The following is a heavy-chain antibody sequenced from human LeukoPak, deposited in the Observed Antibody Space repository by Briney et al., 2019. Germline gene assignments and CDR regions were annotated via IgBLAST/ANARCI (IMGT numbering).Heavy chain of an antibody. V-gene: IGHV1-18*01. CDR2: VSGNNGNT. Sequence: ASVKVSCKASGYTFTTYGISWVRQAPGQGLEWMGWVSGNNGNTNYAQKLQGRVTMTTDTSTNTAYMELRSLRSDDTAVYYCARRRSGDYDAFDIWGQGTMVTVSS. CDR1: GYTFTTYG. CDR3: ARRRSGDYDAFDI. D-gene: IGHD4-17*01. J-gene: IGHJ3*02.